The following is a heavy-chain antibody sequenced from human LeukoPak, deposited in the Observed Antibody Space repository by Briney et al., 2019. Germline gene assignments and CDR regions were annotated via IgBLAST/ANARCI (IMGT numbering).Heavy chain of an antibody. J-gene: IGHJ6*04. V-gene: IGHV3-23*01. CDR3: AKIEVTMVRGFISYYYYGMDV. Sequence: GGSLRLSCAASGFTFSNYAVSWVRQAPGKGLEWVSAISGSGDDTYYADSVKGRFTISRDNSKNTLYLQMNSLRAEDTAVFYCAKIEVTMVRGFISYYYYGMDVWGKGTTVTVSS. CDR1: GFTFSNYA. D-gene: IGHD3-10*01. CDR2: ISGSGDDT.